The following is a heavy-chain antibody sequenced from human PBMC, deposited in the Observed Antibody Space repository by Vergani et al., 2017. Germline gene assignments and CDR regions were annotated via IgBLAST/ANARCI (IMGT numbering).Heavy chain of an antibody. Sequence: QVQLQQWGGGLLKPSETLSLTCVVNGGSFTSYHWTWIRQSPGEGLEWVGDIDHTGRPDYNPSLKSRLTMSVAKSRNPFSLTLNSVTATDTAIYFCARVNTETNGHLYYYYCMDVWGQGTAVTVS. V-gene: IGHV4-34*01. CDR3: ARVNTETNGHLYYYYCMDV. J-gene: IGHJ6*02. D-gene: IGHD4-11*01. CDR2: IDHTGRP. CDR1: GGSFTSYH.